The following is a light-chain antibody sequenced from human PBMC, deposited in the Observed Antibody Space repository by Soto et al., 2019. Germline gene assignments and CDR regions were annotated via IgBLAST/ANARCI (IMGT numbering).Light chain of an antibody. CDR1: QSVSNNY. Sequence: EVVMTQSPGTLSLSPGERATLSCRASQSVSNNYLAWYQQKPGQAPRLLIYGASNRATGIQDRFSGSGSGTDFPLTISRLEPEDFAVYYCQQYGSSGTFGQGTKVDI. CDR2: GAS. CDR3: QQYGSSGT. V-gene: IGKV3-20*01. J-gene: IGKJ1*01.